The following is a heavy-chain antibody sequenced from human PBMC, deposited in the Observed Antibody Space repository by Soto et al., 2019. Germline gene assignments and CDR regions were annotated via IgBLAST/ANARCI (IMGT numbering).Heavy chain of an antibody. J-gene: IGHJ6*02. CDR2: ISYDGSNR. CDR3: AKRGPSDSYHSGIDV. V-gene: IGHV3-30*18. Sequence: PGGSLRLSCAASGFTFSRYGMHWVRQAPGKGLQWVSVISYDGSNRDYADSVKGRFTISRDNSKNTVFLQMNSLRVDDTGVYYCAKRGPSDSYHSGIDVWGQGTTVTVSS. CDR1: GFTFSRYG. D-gene: IGHD6-19*01.